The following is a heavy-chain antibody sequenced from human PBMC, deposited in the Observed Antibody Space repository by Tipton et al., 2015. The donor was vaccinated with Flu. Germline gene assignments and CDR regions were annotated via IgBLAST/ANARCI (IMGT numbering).Heavy chain of an antibody. V-gene: IGHV4-59*01. CDR3: ARYHCPNGICDSFDY. Sequence: TLSLTCTVPRGSISGYFWSWIRQPPGKGLEWIGSIYYTGRTKQNPSLKSRVTISVDTSKNQFSLKLSSVTTADTAVYYCARYHCPNGICDSFDYWGQGTLVTVSS. J-gene: IGHJ4*02. D-gene: IGHD2-8*01. CDR1: RGSISGYF. CDR2: IYYTGRT.